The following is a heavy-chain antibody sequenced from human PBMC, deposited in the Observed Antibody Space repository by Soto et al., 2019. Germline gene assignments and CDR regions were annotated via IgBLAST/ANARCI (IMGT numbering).Heavy chain of an antibody. CDR1: GFTFTTYS. V-gene: IGHV3-23*01. CDR3: VKEAGGYCSSINCYIWA. CDR2: ISGGGSNV. J-gene: IGHJ5*02. Sequence: EVQLLESGGGLVQPGGSLRLSCAASGFTFTTYSMSWVRQAPGKGLEWISGISGGGSNVFYAESVKGRFTISRDNANNVLYLKMNILRDEDAAVYYCVKEAGGYCSSINCYIWAWGQGTLVTVSS. D-gene: IGHD2-2*02.